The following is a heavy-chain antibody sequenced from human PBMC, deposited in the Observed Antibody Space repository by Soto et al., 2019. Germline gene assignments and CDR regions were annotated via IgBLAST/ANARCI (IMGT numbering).Heavy chain of an antibody. CDR1: GFSLRTNGMG. CDR3: AQSWVEMATITA. Sequence: TLVNRTQTLTLTCTFSGFSLRTNGMGVGWIRQPPEKALEWLAVIYWDDDKRYSPSLKSRLTITKDTSKNKVVLTMTNMDRADTATYFCAQSWVEMATITAWGQGTPVTVSS. CDR2: IYWDDDK. J-gene: IGHJ5*02. V-gene: IGHV2-5*02. D-gene: IGHD5-12*01.